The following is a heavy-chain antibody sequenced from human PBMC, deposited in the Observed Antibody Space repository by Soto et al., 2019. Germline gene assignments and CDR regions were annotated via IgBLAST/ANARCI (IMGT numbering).Heavy chain of an antibody. Sequence: SETLSLTCTVSGGSISSYYWSWIRQPPGRGLEWIGYIHYSGSTNYNPSLKSRVTISVDTSKNQFSLKLSSVTAADTAVYYCARSYRRYCSGGSCYSYYYYMDVWGKGTTVTVSS. D-gene: IGHD2-15*01. J-gene: IGHJ6*03. CDR1: GGSISSYY. CDR2: IHYSGST. V-gene: IGHV4-59*01. CDR3: ARSYRRYCSGGSCYSYYYYMDV.